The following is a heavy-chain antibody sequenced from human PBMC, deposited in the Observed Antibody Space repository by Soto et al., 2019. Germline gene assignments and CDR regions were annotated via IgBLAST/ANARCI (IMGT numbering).Heavy chain of an antibody. CDR1: GGTISISNW. V-gene: IGHV4-4*02. D-gene: IGHD5-18*01. CDR3: ARRYGSCFDY. Sequence: SETLCLTCAVCGGTISISNWWSWVRQPPGKGLEWIWEIYHSGSTNYNPSLKSRVTISVDKSKNQFSLRLSSVTAADTAVYYCARRYGSCFDYWGQGKLVTV. CDR2: IYHSGST. J-gene: IGHJ4*02.